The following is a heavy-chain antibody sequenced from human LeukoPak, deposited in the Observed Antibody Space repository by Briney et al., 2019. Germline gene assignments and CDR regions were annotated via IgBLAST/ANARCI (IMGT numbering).Heavy chain of an antibody. D-gene: IGHD3-10*01. Sequence: SETLSLTCTVSGGSISRYYWSWVRQPPGEGLEWIGYIYYSGSTNYNPSLKRGGTISVDPSKNHFSLKLSSVTAADTAVYYCARDSTMVRGVIGYFDCWGQGTLVTVSS. J-gene: IGHJ4*02. CDR2: IYYSGST. CDR3: ARDSTMVRGVIGYFDC. CDR1: GGSISRYY. V-gene: IGHV4-59*01.